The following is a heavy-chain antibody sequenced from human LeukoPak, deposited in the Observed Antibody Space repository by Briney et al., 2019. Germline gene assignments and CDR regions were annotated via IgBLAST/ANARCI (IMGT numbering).Heavy chain of an antibody. D-gene: IGHD2-15*01. J-gene: IGHJ4*02. CDR2: IIPIFGTA. CDR1: GGTFSSYA. V-gene: IGHV1-69*13. Sequence: SVKVSCKASGGTFSSYAISWVRQAPGQGLEWMGGIIPIFGTANYAQKFQGRVTITADESTSTAYMELSNLRSEDTAVYYCARDGLGYCSGGSCYRAYYFDYWGQGTLVTVSS. CDR3: ARDGLGYCSGGSCYRAYYFDY.